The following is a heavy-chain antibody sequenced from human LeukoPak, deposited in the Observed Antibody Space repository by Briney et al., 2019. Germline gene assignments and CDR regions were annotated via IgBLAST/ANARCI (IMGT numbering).Heavy chain of an antibody. CDR2: ISSRSSTI. J-gene: IGHJ4*02. CDR3: ARDPNYDFWSGTGDY. Sequence: GGSLRLSCAVSGFTFSDYYMTWIRQAPGKGLEWVSYISSRSSTIYYADSVKGRFTISRDNAKNSLYLQMNSLRAEDTAVYYCARDPNYDFWSGTGDYWGQGTLVTVSS. V-gene: IGHV3-11*04. D-gene: IGHD3-3*01. CDR1: GFTFSDYY.